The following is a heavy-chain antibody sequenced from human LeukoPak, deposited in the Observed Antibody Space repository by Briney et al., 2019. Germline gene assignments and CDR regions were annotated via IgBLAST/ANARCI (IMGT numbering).Heavy chain of an antibody. V-gene: IGHV3-23*01. D-gene: IGHD6-13*01. J-gene: IGHJ4*02. CDR2: ISGSGGST. CDR3: AKDPYSSSARGPFDY. Sequence: GGSLRLSCAASGFTFSSYAMSWVRQAPGKGLEWVSAISGSGGSTYYADSVKGRFTISRDNSKNTLYLQMNSLRAEDTAVYYCAKDPYSSSARGPFDYWGQGTLVTVSS. CDR1: GFTFSSYA.